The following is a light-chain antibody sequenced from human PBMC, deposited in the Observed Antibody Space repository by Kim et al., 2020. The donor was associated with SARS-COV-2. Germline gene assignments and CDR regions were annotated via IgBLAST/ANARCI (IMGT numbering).Light chain of an antibody. J-gene: IGLJ2*01. V-gene: IGLV6-57*03. Sequence: KTVTISCTRRRGSIASNYVQWYQPRPGSAPTTVIYEDNQRPSGVPDRFSGSIDSSSNSASLTISGLKTEDEADYYCQSYDSSNQGVFGGGTQLTVL. CDR1: RGSIASNY. CDR3: QSYDSSNQGV. CDR2: EDN.